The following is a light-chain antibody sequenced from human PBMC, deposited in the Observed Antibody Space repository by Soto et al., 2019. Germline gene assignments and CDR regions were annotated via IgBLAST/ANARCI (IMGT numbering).Light chain of an antibody. Sequence: PGERASLSCRASQSISGRYLAWYQQKPGQAPRLLIYDASSRATGIPDRFSGSGSGTDFILTISRLEPEDFAVYYCQHYGSSPLTFVVGTKVEIK. V-gene: IGKV3-20*01. CDR3: QHYGSSPLT. CDR1: QSISGRY. J-gene: IGKJ4*01. CDR2: DAS.